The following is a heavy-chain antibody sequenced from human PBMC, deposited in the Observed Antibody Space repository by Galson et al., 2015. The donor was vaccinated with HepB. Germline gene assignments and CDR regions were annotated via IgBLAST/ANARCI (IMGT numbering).Heavy chain of an antibody. D-gene: IGHD6-13*01. J-gene: IGHJ5*02. CDR2: IRSKANSYAT. V-gene: IGHV3-73*01. CDR1: GFTFSGSA. Sequence: SLRLSCAASGFTFSGSAMHWVRQASGKGLEWVGRIRSKANSYATAYAASVKGRFTISRDDSKNTAYLQMNSLKTEDTAVYYCTRLSWAAGFNWFDPWGQGTLVTVSS. CDR3: TRLSWAAGFNWFDP.